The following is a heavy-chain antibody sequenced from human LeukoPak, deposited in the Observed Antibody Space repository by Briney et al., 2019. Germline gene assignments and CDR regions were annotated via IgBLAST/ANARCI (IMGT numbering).Heavy chain of an antibody. CDR3: AKALYYYGSGSLVDY. V-gene: IGHV3-23*01. CDR2: ISGSGGST. D-gene: IGHD3-10*01. Sequence: GGTLRLSCAAYGFTFSSYGMSWVRQAPGKGLEWASAISGSGGSTYYADSVKGRFTISRDNSKNTLYLQMNSLRAEDTAVYYCAKALYYYGSGSLVDYWGQGTLVTVSS. CDR1: GFTFSSYG. J-gene: IGHJ4*02.